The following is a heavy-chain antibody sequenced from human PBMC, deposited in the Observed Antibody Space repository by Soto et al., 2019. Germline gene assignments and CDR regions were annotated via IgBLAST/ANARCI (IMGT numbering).Heavy chain of an antibody. V-gene: IGHV3-15*07. D-gene: IGHD6-25*01. Sequence: GWSLRLSCAASGFTFSNAWMNWVRQAPGKGLEWVGRIKSKTDGGTTDYAAPVKGRFTISRDDSKNTLYLQMNSLKTEDTAVYYCTTGQRLNYYYYYYGMDVWGQGTTVTVSS. CDR3: TTGQRLNYYYYYYGMDV. CDR1: GFTFSNAW. CDR2: IKSKTDGGTT. J-gene: IGHJ6*02.